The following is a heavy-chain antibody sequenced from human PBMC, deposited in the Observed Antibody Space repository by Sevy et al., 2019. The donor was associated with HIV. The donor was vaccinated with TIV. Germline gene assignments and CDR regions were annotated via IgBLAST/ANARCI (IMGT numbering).Heavy chain of an antibody. CDR2: ISRSNTYI. Sequence: GGSLRLSCAASGFIFSSYSMNWVRQAPGKGLEWVASISRSNTYIYYADSVKGRFTISRDDAKNSLYLQMNSLRADDTAVYYCARDYGGLNAFDFWGQGTMVTVSS. J-gene: IGHJ3*01. CDR3: ARDYGGLNAFDF. V-gene: IGHV3-21*01. CDR1: GFIFSSYS. D-gene: IGHD4-17*01.